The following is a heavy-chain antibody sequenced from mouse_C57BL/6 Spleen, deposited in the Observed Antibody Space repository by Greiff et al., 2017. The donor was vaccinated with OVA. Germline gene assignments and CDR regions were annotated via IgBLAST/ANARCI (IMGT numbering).Heavy chain of an antibody. CDR3: ARSYYYGSSSFDC. V-gene: IGHV1-55*01. J-gene: IGHJ2*01. CDR1: GYTFTSYW. Sequence: VQLQQSGAELVKPGASVKMSCKASGYTFTSYWLTWVKQRPGQGLEWIGDIYPGSGSTNYNEKFKSKATLTVDTSSSTAYMQLSSLTSEDSAVYYCARSYYYGSSSFDCWGQGTTLTVSS. D-gene: IGHD1-1*01. CDR2: IYPGSGST.